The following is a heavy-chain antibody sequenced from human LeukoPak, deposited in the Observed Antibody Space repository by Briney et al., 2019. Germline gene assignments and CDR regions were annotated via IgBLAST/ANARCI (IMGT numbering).Heavy chain of an antibody. J-gene: IGHJ4*02. CDR2: IYTSGST. D-gene: IGHD2-2*01. Sequence: ASETLSLTCTVSGGSISSGSYYWSWIRQPAGKGLEWIGRIYTSGSTNYNPSLKSRVTISVDTSKNQFSLKLSSVPAADTAVYYCARAHYQLLSLDYWGQGTLVTVSS. V-gene: IGHV4-61*02. CDR1: GGSISSGSYY. CDR3: ARAHYQLLSLDY.